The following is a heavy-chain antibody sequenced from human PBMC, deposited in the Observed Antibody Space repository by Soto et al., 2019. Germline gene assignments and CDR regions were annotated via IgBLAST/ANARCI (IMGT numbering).Heavy chain of an antibody. CDR1: GYTFTSYG. J-gene: IGHJ4*02. D-gene: IGHD3-10*01. V-gene: IGHV1-18*04. CDR3: ARTKPYYYGSGSYYMSLSASEIDY. Sequence: AAVKVSCKASGYTFTSYGISCLRRAPGQGLEVAWWISAYNGNTNYAQKLQGRVTMTTDTSTSTAYMELRSLRSDDTAVYYCARTKPYYYGSGSYYMSLSASEIDYWGQGTLVTGSS. CDR2: ISAYNGNT.